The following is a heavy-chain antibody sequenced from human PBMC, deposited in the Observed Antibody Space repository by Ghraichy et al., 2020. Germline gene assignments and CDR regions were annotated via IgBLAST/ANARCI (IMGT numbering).Heavy chain of an antibody. CDR3: ARDGVHSRPGEFDP. Sequence: GGSLRLSCAASGFTFSSYSMNWVRQAPGKGLEWVSSISSSSSNIYYADSVKGRFTISRDNAKNSLYLQRNSLRAEDTAVYYCARDGVHSRPGEFDPWGQGTLVTVSS. CDR2: ISSSSSNI. D-gene: IGHD3-10*01. J-gene: IGHJ5*02. CDR1: GFTFSSYS. V-gene: IGHV3-21*01.